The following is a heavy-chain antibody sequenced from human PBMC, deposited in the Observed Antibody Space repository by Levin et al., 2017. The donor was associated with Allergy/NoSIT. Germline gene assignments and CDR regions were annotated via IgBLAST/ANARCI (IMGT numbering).Heavy chain of an antibody. CDR3: AKDGVGSSWLGPTPGITYNWFDP. J-gene: IGHJ5*02. Sequence: AGESLKISCEASGFTFISYAMHWVRQAPGKGLEWVAVISHDRTIEIYTDSVKGRFTISRDNSKNTLYLQMNSLRAEDTAVYHCAKDGVGSSWLGPTPGITYNWFDPWGPGTLVTVSS. CDR2: ISHDRTIE. CDR1: GFTFISYA. V-gene: IGHV3-30*18. D-gene: IGHD6-19*01.